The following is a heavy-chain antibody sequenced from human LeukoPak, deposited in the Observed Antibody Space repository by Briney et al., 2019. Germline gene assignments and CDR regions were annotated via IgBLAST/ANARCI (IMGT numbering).Heavy chain of an antibody. CDR1: GGSISSSSYY. Sequence: PSETLSPTCTVSGGSISSSSYYWGWIRQPPGKGLEWIGSIYYSGSTYYNPSLKSRVTISVDTSKNQFSLKLSSVTAADTAVYYCASHFSLIPDAFDIWGQGTMVTVSS. D-gene: IGHD3-16*01. V-gene: IGHV4-39*07. J-gene: IGHJ3*02. CDR3: ASHFSLIPDAFDI. CDR2: IYYSGST.